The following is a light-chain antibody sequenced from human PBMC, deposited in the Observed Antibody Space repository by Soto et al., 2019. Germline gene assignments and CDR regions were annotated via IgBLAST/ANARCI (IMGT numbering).Light chain of an antibody. V-gene: IGLV2-14*01. J-gene: IGLJ1*01. CDR2: EVS. Sequence: QSVLTQPASVSGSPGQSITISCTGTSSDVGGYNYVSWFQQHPGKAPKLLIYEVSARPSGVSNRFSGSKSGNTASLTISGLQAEDEAEYYCASYASRDTPVSGTGTKLTVL. CDR1: SSDVGGYNY. CDR3: ASYASRDTPV.